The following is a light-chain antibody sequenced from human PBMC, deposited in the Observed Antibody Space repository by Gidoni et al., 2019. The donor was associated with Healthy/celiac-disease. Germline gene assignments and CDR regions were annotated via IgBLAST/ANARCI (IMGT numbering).Light chain of an antibody. CDR3: QQYYSTPFT. J-gene: IGKJ3*01. CDR2: WAS. Sequence: DSGITHPPDSLAVSLGETATINCKSSQSVLYSSNNKNYLAWYQQKPGQPPKLLIYWASTRESGVPDRFSGSGSGTDFTLTISSLQAEDVAVYYCQQYYSTPFTFGPGTKVDIK. V-gene: IGKV4-1*01. CDR1: QSVLYSSNNKNY.